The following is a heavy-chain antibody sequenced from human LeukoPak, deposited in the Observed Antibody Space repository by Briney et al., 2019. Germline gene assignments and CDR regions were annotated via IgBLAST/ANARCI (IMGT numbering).Heavy chain of an antibody. CDR1: GFTFSSYW. J-gene: IGHJ3*02. CDR3: ARDRGERLSITMVRAGAFDI. D-gene: IGHD3-10*01. CDR2: IKQDGSEK. V-gene: IGHV3-7*01. Sequence: GGSLRLSCAASGFTFSSYWMSWVRQAPGKGLEWVANIKQDGSEKYYVDSVKGRFTISRDNAKNSLYLQMNSLRAEDTAVYYCARDRGERLSITMVRAGAFDIWGQGTMVTVSS.